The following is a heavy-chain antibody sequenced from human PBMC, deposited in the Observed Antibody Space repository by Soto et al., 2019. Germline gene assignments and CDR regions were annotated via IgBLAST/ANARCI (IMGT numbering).Heavy chain of an antibody. CDR2: ISGSGGST. D-gene: IGHD3-22*01. CDR3: AKDGPAYYYDSSEY. Sequence: AGGSLRLSCAASGFTFSSYAMSWVRQAPGKGLEWVSAISGSGGSTYYADSVKGRFTISRDNSKNTLYLQINSLRAEDTAVYYCAKDGPAYYYDSSEYWGQGTLVTVSS. CDR1: GFTFSSYA. V-gene: IGHV3-23*01. J-gene: IGHJ4*02.